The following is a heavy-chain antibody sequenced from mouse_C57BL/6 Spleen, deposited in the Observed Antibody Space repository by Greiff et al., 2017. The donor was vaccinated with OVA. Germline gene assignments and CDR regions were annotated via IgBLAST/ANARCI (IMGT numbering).Heavy chain of an antibody. V-gene: IGHV1-18*01. Sequence: VQLQQSGPELVKPGASVKIPCKASGYTFTDYNMDWVKQSHGKSLEWIGDINPNNGGTIYNQKFKGKATLTVDKSSSTAYMELRSLTSEDTAVYYCARGGGSSYRFAYWGQGTLVTVSA. J-gene: IGHJ3*01. D-gene: IGHD1-1*01. CDR2: INPNNGGT. CDR1: GYTFTDYN. CDR3: ARGGGSSYRFAY.